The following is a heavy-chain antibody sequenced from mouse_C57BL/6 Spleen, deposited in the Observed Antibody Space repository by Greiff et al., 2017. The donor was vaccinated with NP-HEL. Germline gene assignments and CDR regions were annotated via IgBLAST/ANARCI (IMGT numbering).Heavy chain of an antibody. Sequence: QVQLQQSGPELVKPGASVKIPCKASGYAFSSSWMNWVKQRPGKGLEWIGRIYPGDGDTNYNGKFKGKATLTADKSSSTAYMQLSSLTSEDSAVYFCAREDYGNYGGYFDVWGTGTTVTVSS. D-gene: IGHD2-1*01. CDR2: IYPGDGDT. J-gene: IGHJ1*03. CDR3: AREDYGNYGGYFDV. CDR1: GYAFSSSW. V-gene: IGHV1-82*01.